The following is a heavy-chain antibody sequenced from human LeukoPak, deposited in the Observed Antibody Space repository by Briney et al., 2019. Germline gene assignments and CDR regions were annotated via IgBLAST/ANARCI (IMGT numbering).Heavy chain of an antibody. Sequence: SETLSLTCTVSGGSISSYYWSWIRQPPGKGLEWIGYIYYSGSTNYNPSLKSRVTISVDTSKNQFSLKLSSVTAADTAVYYCARGYYSSYVDYWGQGTLVTVSS. J-gene: IGHJ4*02. V-gene: IGHV4-59*01. CDR1: GGSISSYY. D-gene: IGHD4-11*01. CDR2: IYYSGST. CDR3: ARGYYSSYVDY.